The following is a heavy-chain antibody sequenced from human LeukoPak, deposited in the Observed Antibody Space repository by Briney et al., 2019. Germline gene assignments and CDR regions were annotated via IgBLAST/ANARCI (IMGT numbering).Heavy chain of an antibody. Sequence: GASVKVSCKASGYTFTSYVISWVRQAPGHGLEWMGWISAYNGNTNYAQKLQGRVTMTTDTATSTAYRELRSLRADDTAVYYCARGDGVSAAGTNWFDPGGQGTLVTVS. V-gene: IGHV1-18*01. CDR3: ARGDGVSAAGTNWFDP. J-gene: IGHJ5*02. CDR1: GYTFTSYV. D-gene: IGHD6-13*01. CDR2: ISAYNGNT.